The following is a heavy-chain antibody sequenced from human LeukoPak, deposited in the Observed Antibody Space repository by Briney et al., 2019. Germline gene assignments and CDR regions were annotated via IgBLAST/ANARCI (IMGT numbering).Heavy chain of an antibody. CDR1: GFALSDYW. V-gene: IGHV3-7*01. CDR2: IKYDGSER. Sequence: PGGSLRLSCVVSGFALSDYWMSWVRQAPGKGLQWVANIKYDGSERQYVDSEKGRFTIARDIAKNSVYLQMNSLGADDTAVYYCARDIASAGLFFDSWGQGTLVTVSS. CDR3: ARDIASAGLFFDS. D-gene: IGHD6-13*01. J-gene: IGHJ4*02.